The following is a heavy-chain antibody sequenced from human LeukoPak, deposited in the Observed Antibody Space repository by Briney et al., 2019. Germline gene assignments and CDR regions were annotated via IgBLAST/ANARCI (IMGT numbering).Heavy chain of an antibody. CDR1: GFTVSSSY. D-gene: IGHD3-10*01. V-gene: IGHV3-53*01. J-gene: IGHJ6*02. Sequence: GGSLRLSCAASGFTVSSSYMSWVRQAPRKGLEWVSVIYSGGDTYYADSVKGRFSISRGNSKNTLYLQMNSPRADDTAVYYCARATVVRGVTYYYGMDVWGQGTTVTVSS. CDR3: ARATVVRGVTYYYGMDV. CDR2: IYSGGDT.